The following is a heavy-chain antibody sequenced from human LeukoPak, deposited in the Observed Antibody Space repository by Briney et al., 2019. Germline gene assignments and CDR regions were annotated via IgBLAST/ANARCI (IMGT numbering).Heavy chain of an antibody. CDR2: ISWNSGSI. V-gene: IGHV3-9*01. CDR1: GFTFDDYA. D-gene: IGHD1-26*01. J-gene: IGHJ4*02. Sequence: GGSLRLSCAASGFTFDDYAMPWVRQAPGKGLEWVSGISWNSGSIGYADSVKGRFTISRDNAKNSLYLQMNSLRAEDTALYYCAKGLMEWELLRPLIFDYWGQGTLVTVSS. CDR3: AKGLMEWELLRPLIFDY.